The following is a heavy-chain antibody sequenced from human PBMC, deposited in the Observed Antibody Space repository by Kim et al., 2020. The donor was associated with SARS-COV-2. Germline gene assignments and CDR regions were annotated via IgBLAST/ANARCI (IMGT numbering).Heavy chain of an antibody. CDR3: VKFGAVAPLGVDV. CDR1: GFTFSSSA. V-gene: IGHV3-64D*09. Sequence: GGSLRLSCSVSGFTFSSSAMHWVRQAPGKGLEYVSAINSNGGSTYYADSVKGRFTISRDNSKNTMYLQMSSLRGEDTGVYYCVKFGAVAPLGVDVWGQGTTVTVSS. CDR2: INSNGGST. D-gene: IGHD3-16*01. J-gene: IGHJ6*02.